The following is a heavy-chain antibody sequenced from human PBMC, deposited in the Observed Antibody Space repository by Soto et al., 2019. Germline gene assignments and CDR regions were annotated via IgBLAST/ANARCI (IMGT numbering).Heavy chain of an antibody. V-gene: IGHV3-30*03. CDR2: ISFDGGDK. Sequence: PGGSLRLSCAASGFSFSSSDLHWVRQAPGKGLEWVAVISFDGGDKNYGDSVKGRFAISRDASKNTLYLQMDSLRAEDTAIYYCARSVHIPMLTRPWYFDLWGRGTQVTVSS. CDR1: GFSFSSSD. D-gene: IGHD2-2*02. CDR3: ARSVHIPMLTRPWYFDL. J-gene: IGHJ2*01.